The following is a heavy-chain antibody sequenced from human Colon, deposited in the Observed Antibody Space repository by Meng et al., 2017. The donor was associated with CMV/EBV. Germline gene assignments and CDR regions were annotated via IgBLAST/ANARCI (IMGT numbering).Heavy chain of an antibody. V-gene: IGHV3-66*01. J-gene: IGHJ4*02. CDR3: TRDFNRDTYGYTGYALDY. D-gene: IGHD3-9*01. Sequence: FTVSGDYMSWVRQDPGKGPEWVSVFFSNGNIYYADSVKGRFTISRDNAKNTLYLQMDSLRDEDTAVYYCTRDFNRDTYGYTGYALDYWGRGTLVTVSS. CDR2: FFSNGNI. CDR1: FTVSGDY.